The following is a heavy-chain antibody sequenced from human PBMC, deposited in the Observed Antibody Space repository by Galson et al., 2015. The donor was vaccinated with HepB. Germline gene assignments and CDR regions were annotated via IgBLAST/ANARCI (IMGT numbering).Heavy chain of an antibody. CDR3: ARDRGYQPYYFDY. D-gene: IGHD5-12*01. V-gene: IGHV3-30*04. CDR2: ISYDGSNK. Sequence: SLRLSCAASGFTFSSYAMHWVRQAPGKGLEWVAVISYDGSNKYYADSVKGRFTISRDNSKNTLYLQMNSLRAEDTAVYYCARDRGYQPYYFDYWGQGTLVTVSS. CDR1: GFTFSSYA. J-gene: IGHJ4*02.